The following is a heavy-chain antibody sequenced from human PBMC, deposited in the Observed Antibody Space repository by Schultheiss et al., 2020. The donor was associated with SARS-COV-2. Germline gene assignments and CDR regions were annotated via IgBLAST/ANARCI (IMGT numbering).Heavy chain of an antibody. CDR1: GYTFTSYG. J-gene: IGHJ6*02. CDR3: ARALANWGLPAASRTEPSYYGMDV. D-gene: IGHD7-27*01. CDR2: INPSGGRT. V-gene: IGHV1-46*01. Sequence: ASVKVSCKASGYTFTSYGISWVRQAPGQGPEWMGIINPSGGRTSYAQKFQGRVTMTRDTSTSTVYMELSSLRSEDTAVYYCARALANWGLPAASRTEPSYYGMDVWGQGTTVTVSS.